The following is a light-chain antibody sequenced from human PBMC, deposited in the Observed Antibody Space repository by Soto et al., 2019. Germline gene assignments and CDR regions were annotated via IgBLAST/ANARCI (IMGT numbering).Light chain of an antibody. Sequence: QSVLTQPASVSGSPGQSITISCTGTNSDVGSYNLVSWYQQHPGKAPKVIIYDVSERPSVVSDRFSGSKSGNTASLMISGLQAEDEADYYCCSYAGSSTQSYVFGSGTKVTVL. V-gene: IGLV2-23*02. CDR2: DVS. J-gene: IGLJ1*01. CDR3: CSYAGSSTQSYV. CDR1: NSDVGSYNL.